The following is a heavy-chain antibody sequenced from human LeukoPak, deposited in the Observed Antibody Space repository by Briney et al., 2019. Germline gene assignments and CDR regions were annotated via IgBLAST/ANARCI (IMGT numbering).Heavy chain of an antibody. CDR3: AREKNDIVLTSYYFDY. V-gene: IGHV3-53*01. Sequence: GGSLRLSCAASGFTVRTNYMGWVRQAPGKGLEWVSVIYSGGATYYTDSVKGRFTISRDNSKNTLYLQMNSLRAEDTAVYYCAREKNDIVLTSYYFDYWGQGTLVTVSS. CDR2: IYSGGAT. J-gene: IGHJ4*02. D-gene: IGHD5-12*01. CDR1: GFTVRTNY.